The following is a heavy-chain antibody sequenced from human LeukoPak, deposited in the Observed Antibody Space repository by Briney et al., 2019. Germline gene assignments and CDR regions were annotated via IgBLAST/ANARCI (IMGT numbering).Heavy chain of an antibody. Sequence: HPGGSLRLSSAASRFTFSNYAISSARPAPGKGVEWGSGISGGGSTTVYADSVTGRFTISRDNSKNTLYLQMNSLRAEDTAVYYCAKDARLGTTYHFDYWGQGTLVTVSS. D-gene: IGHD1-26*01. J-gene: IGHJ4*02. V-gene: IGHV3-23*01. CDR1: RFTFSNYA. CDR2: ISGGGSTT. CDR3: AKDARLGTTYHFDY.